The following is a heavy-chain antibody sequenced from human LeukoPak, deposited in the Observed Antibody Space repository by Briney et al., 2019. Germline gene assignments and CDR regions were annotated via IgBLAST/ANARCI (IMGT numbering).Heavy chain of an antibody. J-gene: IGHJ6*02. CDR2: ISYDGSNK. Sequence: GGSPRLSCAASGFTFSSYVMPWVRQAPGKGLEWVAVISYDGSNKYYADSVKGRFTISRDNSKNTLYLQMNSLRAEDTAVYYCARGGLGMDVWGQGTTVTVSS. CDR1: GFTFSSYV. V-gene: IGHV3-30*03. CDR3: ARGGLGMDV. D-gene: IGHD3/OR15-3a*01.